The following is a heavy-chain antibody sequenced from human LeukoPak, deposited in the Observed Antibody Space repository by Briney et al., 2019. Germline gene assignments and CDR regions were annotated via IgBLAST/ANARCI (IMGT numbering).Heavy chain of an antibody. J-gene: IGHJ4*02. Sequence: ASVKVSCKASGYTFTGYYMHWVRQAPGQGLEWMGWINPNSGGTNYAQKFQGRVTMTRDTSISTAYMELSRLRSDDTAVYYCARDLAYCGGDCYSNFDYWGQGTLVTVSS. CDR1: GYTFTGYY. CDR2: INPNSGGT. D-gene: IGHD2-21*02. CDR3: ARDLAYCGGDCYSNFDY. V-gene: IGHV1-2*02.